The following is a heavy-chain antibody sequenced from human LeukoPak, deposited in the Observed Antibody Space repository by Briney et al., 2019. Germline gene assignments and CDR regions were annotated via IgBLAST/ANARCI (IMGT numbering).Heavy chain of an antibody. J-gene: IGHJ5*01. CDR3: ARGYSSSWYDC. CDR1: GFTVSSNY. CDR2: IYSGGNT. Sequence: TGGSLGLSCAASGFTVSSNYMSWVRQAPGKGLEWVSVIYSGGNTYYADSVKGRFTISRDNSKNTLYLQMNSLRAEDTAVYYCARGYSSSWYDCWGQGTLVTVSS. V-gene: IGHV3-66*01. D-gene: IGHD6-13*01.